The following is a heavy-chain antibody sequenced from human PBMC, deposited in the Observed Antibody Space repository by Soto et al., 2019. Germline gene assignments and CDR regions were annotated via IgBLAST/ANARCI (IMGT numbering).Heavy chain of an antibody. CDR3: AHGNCGGILGAGGLDV. V-gene: IGHV2-5*02. D-gene: IGHD3-16*02. J-gene: IGHJ6*02. CDR1: GFAFSTTGGG. CDR2: NYWDDDK. Sequence: QITVKESGPTLVKPTQTLTLTCTFSGFAFSTTGGGVVWVRQAPGKALEWLAVNYWDDDKRYSPSLKRRLTITKDTSRNQVVLTLTHMDPVDTATYYGAHGNCGGILGAGGLDVWGQGITVTVS.